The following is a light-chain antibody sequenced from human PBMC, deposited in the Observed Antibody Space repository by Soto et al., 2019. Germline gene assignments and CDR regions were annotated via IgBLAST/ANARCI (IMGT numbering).Light chain of an antibody. J-gene: IGKJ2*02. CDR2: WAS. Sequence: DIVMTQSPDSLSVSLGERATINCKSSQTVFHTSYNKDFLAWYQQKAGQPPKLLFYWASTRESGVPARFSGGGPGTDFSLTISSLQPEDVAVYYCQQYYSSGTFGQGTKVDIK. V-gene: IGKV4-1*01. CDR1: QTVFHTSYNKDF. CDR3: QQYYSSGT.